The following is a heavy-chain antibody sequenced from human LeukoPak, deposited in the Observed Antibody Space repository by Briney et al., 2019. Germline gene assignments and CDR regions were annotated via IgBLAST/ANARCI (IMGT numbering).Heavy chain of an antibody. CDR2: IELGGST. CDR1: GGSIGSGGYY. Sequence: PAETLSLTFTFSGGSIGSGGYYWSWIRQHPGRGREWVGYIELGGSTSYNPSLKSRVTISVDTSKNQLSLKLSSVTAADTAVYYCARDHGDGYNAAYYFDYWGQGTLVTVSS. J-gene: IGHJ4*02. D-gene: IGHD5-24*01. CDR3: ARDHGDGYNAAYYFDY. V-gene: IGHV4-31*03.